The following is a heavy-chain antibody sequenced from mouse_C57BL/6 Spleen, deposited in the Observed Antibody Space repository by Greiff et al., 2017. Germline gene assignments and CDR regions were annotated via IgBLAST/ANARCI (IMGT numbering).Heavy chain of an antibody. CDR1: GYTFTSYW. J-gene: IGHJ4*01. D-gene: IGHD2-5*01. CDR3: ARAYYSNYEGGPYAMDY. V-gene: IGHV1-50*01. Sequence: QVQLQQPGAELVKPGASVKLSCKASGYTFTSYWMQWVKQRPGQGLEWIGEIDPSDSYTNYNQKFKGKATLTVDTSSSTAYMQLSSLTSEGSAVYYCARAYYSNYEGGPYAMDYWGQGTSVTVSS. CDR2: IDPSDSYT.